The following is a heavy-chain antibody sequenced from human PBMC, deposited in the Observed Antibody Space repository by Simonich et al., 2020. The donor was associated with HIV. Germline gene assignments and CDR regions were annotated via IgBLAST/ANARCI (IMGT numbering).Heavy chain of an antibody. CDR1: GFTFSSYA. Sequence: QVQLVESGGGVVQPGRSLRLSCAASGFTFSSYAMHWVRQAPGKGLAWVAVITYDGSNKYYADSVKGRVTISRDNSKNTLYLQMNSLRAEDTAVYYCASGGSISSVWADDYWGQGTLVTVSS. D-gene: IGHD3-16*01. V-gene: IGHV3-30*07. CDR3: ASGGSISSVWADDY. J-gene: IGHJ4*02. CDR2: ITYDGSNK.